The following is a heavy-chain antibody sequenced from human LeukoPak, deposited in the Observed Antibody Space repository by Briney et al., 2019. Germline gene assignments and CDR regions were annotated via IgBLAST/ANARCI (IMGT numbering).Heavy chain of an antibody. CDR1: GYIFTDLY. CDR2: INPKNGGT. Sequence: GASVKVSCKASGYIFTDLYIRWVRQAPGQGLEWMGWINPKNGGTKFAQKFQGRVTMTRDTSITTAYMELSRLRSDDTAVYYCARDILPPHSDASNSYSRDYWGQGSLVTVSS. J-gene: IGHJ4*02. CDR3: ARDILPPHSDASNSYSRDY. V-gene: IGHV1-2*02. D-gene: IGHD3-16*01.